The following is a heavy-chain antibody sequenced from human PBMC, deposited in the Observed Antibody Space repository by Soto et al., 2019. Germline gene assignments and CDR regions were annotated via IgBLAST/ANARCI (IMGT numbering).Heavy chain of an antibody. J-gene: IGHJ4*02. D-gene: IGHD6-19*01. Sequence: EVQLLESGGGLVQPGGSLRLSCAVSGFTFSSYAMSWVRQAPGKGLEWVSSISGGGGSTYHADSVKGRFTISRDNSKSTLYLQMNSLRADDTAVYYCAKDSSGSNFGFDSRGQGTLVTVSS. CDR1: GFTFSSYA. CDR2: ISGGGGST. V-gene: IGHV3-23*01. CDR3: AKDSSGSNFGFDS.